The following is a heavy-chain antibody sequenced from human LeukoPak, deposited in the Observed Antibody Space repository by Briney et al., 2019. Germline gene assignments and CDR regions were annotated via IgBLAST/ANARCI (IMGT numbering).Heavy chain of an antibody. Sequence: PGRSLRLSCAASKFTFAAYDMHWVRQAPGKGLELVAVISYDDNDKYYADSVKGRFTISRVNAKNTLYLQMNSLRREDTAVYYCAKGPDRSGLYSLDYWGQGTLVTVSS. D-gene: IGHD3-22*01. J-gene: IGHJ4*02. V-gene: IGHV3-30*18. CDR3: AKGPDRSGLYSLDY. CDR1: KFTFAAYD. CDR2: ISYDDNDK.